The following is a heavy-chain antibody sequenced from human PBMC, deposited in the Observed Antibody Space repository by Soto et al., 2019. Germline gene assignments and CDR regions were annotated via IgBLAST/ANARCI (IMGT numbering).Heavy chain of an antibody. V-gene: IGHV4-31*03. CDR1: GGSISSGGYY. CDR2: IYYSGST. CDR3: ARDPKRGYSYGFDY. J-gene: IGHJ4*02. D-gene: IGHD5-18*01. Sequence: PSETLSHTCTVSGGSISSGGYYWSWIRQHPGKGLEWIGYIYYSGSTYYNPSLKSRVTISVDTSKNQFSLRLSSVTAADTAVYYCARDPKRGYSYGFDYWGQGTLVTVSS.